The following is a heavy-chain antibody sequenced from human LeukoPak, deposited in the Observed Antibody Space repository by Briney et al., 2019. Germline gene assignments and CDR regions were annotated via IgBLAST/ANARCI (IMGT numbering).Heavy chain of an antibody. D-gene: IGHD3-22*01. CDR3: ARDTNYYDNVGVDY. V-gene: IGHV1-69*04. CDR1: GGTFSSYA. J-gene: IGHJ4*02. Sequence: SVKVSCKASGGTFSSYAINWVRQAPGQGLEWMGRIIPILGIANYAQKFQGRVTITADKSTSTAYMELSSLRSEDTAVYYCARDTNYYDNVGVDYWGQGTLVTVSS. CDR2: IIPILGIA.